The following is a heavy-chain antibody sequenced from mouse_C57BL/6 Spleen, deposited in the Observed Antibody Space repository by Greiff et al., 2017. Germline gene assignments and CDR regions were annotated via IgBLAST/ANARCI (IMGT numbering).Heavy chain of an antibody. CDR2: IYPGDGDT. CDR3: ARDDYDPFAY. CDR1: GYAFSSSW. J-gene: IGHJ3*01. V-gene: IGHV1-82*01. Sequence: VKLMESGPELVKPGASVKISCKASGYAFSSSWMNWVKQRPGKGLEWIGRIYPGDGDTNYNGKFKGKATLTADKSSSTACMQLSNLTSEDSAVYLCARDDYDPFAYWGQGTLVTVSA. D-gene: IGHD2-4*01.